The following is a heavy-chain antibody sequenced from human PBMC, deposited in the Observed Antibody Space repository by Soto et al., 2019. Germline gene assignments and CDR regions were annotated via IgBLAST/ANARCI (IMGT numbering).Heavy chain of an antibody. CDR2: ISSSSSYI. J-gene: IGHJ4*02. CDR1: GFTFSSYS. Sequence: GESLKISCAASGFTFSSYSMNWVRQAPGKGLEWVSSISSSSSYIYYADSVKGRFTISRDNAKNSLYLQMNSLRAEDTAVYYCARAPRSSWYFDYWGQGTLVTVSS. V-gene: IGHV3-21*01. CDR3: ARAPRSSWYFDY. D-gene: IGHD6-13*01.